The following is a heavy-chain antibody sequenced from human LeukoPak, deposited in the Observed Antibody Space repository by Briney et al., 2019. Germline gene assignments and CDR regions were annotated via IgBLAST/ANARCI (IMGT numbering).Heavy chain of an antibody. D-gene: IGHD7-27*01. CDR3: AREIPGDRAFDY. CDR2: IKQDGSEK. CDR1: GFTFRSYW. J-gene: IGHJ4*02. V-gene: IGHV3-7*01. Sequence: GGSLRLSCAASGFTFRSYWMSWVRQAPGKGLEWVANIKQDGSEKYYVDSVKGRFTISRDNAKNSLYLQMNSLRAEDTAVYYCAREIPGDRAFDYWGQGTLVTVSS.